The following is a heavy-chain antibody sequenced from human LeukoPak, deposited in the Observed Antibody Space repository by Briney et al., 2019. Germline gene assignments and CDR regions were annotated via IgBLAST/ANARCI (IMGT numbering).Heavy chain of an antibody. CDR1: GYTFTSYD. Sequence: GASVKVSCKASGYTFTSYDINWVRQATGQGLEWMGWMNPNSGNTGYAQKFQGRVTMTRNTSISTAYMELSSLRSEDTAVYYCARSSGIHYDILTGYDWFDPWGQGTLVTVSS. CDR2: MNPNSGNT. CDR3: ARSSGIHYDILTGYDWFDP. J-gene: IGHJ5*02. D-gene: IGHD3-9*01. V-gene: IGHV1-8*01.